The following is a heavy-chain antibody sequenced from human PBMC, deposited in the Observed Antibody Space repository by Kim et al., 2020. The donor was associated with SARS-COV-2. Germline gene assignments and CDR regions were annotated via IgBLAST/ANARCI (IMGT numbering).Heavy chain of an antibody. V-gene: IGHV4-59*01. CDR3: ARGGFMITFGLYYGMDV. J-gene: IGHJ6*02. CDR1: GGSISSYY. CDR2: IYYSGST. Sequence: SETLSLTCTVSGGSISSYYWSWIRQPPGKGLEWIGYIYYSGSTNYNPSLKSRVTISVDTSKNQFSLKLSSVTAADTAVYYCARGGFMITFGLYYGMDVWGQGTTVTVSS. D-gene: IGHD3-16*01.